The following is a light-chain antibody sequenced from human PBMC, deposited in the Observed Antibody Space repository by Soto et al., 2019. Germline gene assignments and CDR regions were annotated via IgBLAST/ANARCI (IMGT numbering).Light chain of an antibody. CDR3: QQYGSSALFT. V-gene: IGKV3-20*01. J-gene: IGKJ3*01. CDR2: GAS. CDR1: QSVSSSY. Sequence: EIVLTQSPGTLSLSPGERATLSCRASQSVSSSYLAWYQQKPGQAPRLLIYGASSRATGSPDRFSGSGAGTAFTLTISSLEPQDFAVYYCQQYGSSALFTFGPGTKVDIK.